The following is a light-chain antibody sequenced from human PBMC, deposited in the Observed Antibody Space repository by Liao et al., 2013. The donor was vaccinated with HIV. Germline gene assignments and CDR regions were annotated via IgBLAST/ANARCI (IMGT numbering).Light chain of an antibody. CDR1: NLQRKS. Sequence: SYELTQPPSVSVAPGQTATITCGGDNLQRKSVHWYQQRPGQAPVVVISYDRDRPSGIPDRFSASNPGSTATLTISRVEAGDEADYYCQVWTGDYPVFGGGTKLTVL. J-gene: IGLJ3*02. V-gene: IGLV3-21*01. CDR2: YDR. CDR3: QVWTGDYPV.